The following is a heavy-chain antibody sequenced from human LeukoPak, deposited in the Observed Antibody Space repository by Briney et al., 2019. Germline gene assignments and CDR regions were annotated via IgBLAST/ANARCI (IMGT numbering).Heavy chain of an antibody. V-gene: IGHV3-7*01. Sequence: GGSLRLSCAASGFTFSNYWMFWVRQAPGKGLEWVAHIKTDGSETYYLDSVKGRFTISRDDAKNSLYLQMHSLRAEDTAVYYCARDDGWSSGYYDTLDAFDIWGQGTVVIVSS. CDR1: GFTFSNYW. CDR3: ARDDGWSSGYYDTLDAFDI. J-gene: IGHJ3*02. D-gene: IGHD3-22*01. CDR2: IKTDGSET.